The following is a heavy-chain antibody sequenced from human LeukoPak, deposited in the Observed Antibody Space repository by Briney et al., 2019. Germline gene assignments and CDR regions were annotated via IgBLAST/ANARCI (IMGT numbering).Heavy chain of an antibody. Sequence: SSETLSLTRTVSGGSISSYYWSWIRQPPGKGLEWIGYIYYSGSTNYNPSLKSRVTISVDTSKNQFSLKLSSVTAADTAVYYCARGDATHFDLWGRGTLVTVSS. J-gene: IGHJ2*01. D-gene: IGHD2-21*02. V-gene: IGHV4-59*01. CDR3: ARGDATHFDL. CDR1: GGSISSYY. CDR2: IYYSGST.